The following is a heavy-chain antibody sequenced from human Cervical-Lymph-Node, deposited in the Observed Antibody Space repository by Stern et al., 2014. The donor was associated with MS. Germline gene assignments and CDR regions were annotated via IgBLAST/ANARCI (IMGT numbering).Heavy chain of an antibody. V-gene: IGHV5-51*01. CDR1: GYTFTSYW. J-gene: IGHJ4*02. CDR2: IFPGGSDI. CDR3: ARQRYFDY. Sequence: EVQLVESGPEVKRPGESLKISCQASGYTFTSYWIGWVRPMPGKGLEWIAIIFPGGSDIKYSPSFQGQVTISADKSSSTAYLQWNNLKASDTAIYYCARQRYFDYWGQGTLVTVSS.